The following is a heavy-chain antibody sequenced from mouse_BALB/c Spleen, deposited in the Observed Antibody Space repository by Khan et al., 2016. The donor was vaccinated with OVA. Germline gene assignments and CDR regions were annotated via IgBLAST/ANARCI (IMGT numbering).Heavy chain of an antibody. Sequence: VQLQQSGADFVKPGASVKLSCTASGFNIKDTYMHWINQRPQQGLVWIGRIDPANGDVRYDPKFQDKATIAADASSNTAYLQLSSLTSDDTAVYYCIRGAYSGLFAYWGQGTPVTVSA. V-gene: IGHV14-3*02. CDR3: IRGAYSGLFAY. CDR2: IDPANGDV. CDR1: GFNIKDTY. D-gene: IGHD2-10*01. J-gene: IGHJ3*01.